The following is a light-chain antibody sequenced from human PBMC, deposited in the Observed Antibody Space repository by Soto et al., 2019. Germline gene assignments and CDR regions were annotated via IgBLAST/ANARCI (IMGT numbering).Light chain of an antibody. CDR1: SSDVGGYNY. V-gene: IGLV2-14*01. J-gene: IGLJ2*01. CDR2: EVS. CDR3: SSYSRSSTLVV. Sequence: QSALTQPASVSGSPGQSITISCTGTSSDVGGYNYVSWYQQHPGKAPKLIIYEVSNRPSEISIRFSGSKSGSTASLTISGLQAEDEADYYCSSYSRSSTLVVFGGGTQLTVL.